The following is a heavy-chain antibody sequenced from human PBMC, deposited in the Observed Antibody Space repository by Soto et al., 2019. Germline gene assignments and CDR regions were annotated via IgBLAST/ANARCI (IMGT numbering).Heavy chain of an antibody. CDR3: ATMVRGVGFDY. Sequence: SETLSLTCTVSGGSISSSSYYWGWIRQPPGKGLEWIGSIYYSGSTYYNPSLKSRVTISVDTSKNQFSLKLSSVTAADTAVYYCATMVRGVGFDYWGQGTLVTVSS. J-gene: IGHJ4*02. D-gene: IGHD3-10*01. V-gene: IGHV4-39*01. CDR1: GGSISSSSYY. CDR2: IYYSGST.